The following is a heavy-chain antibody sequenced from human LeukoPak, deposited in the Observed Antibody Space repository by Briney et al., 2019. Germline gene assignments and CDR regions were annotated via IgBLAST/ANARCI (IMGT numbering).Heavy chain of an antibody. D-gene: IGHD1-26*01. Sequence: PSVTLSFTCAVYGGSFSGYYWSWIRQPPGKGWEWIGEINHSGSTNYNPSLKSRVTISVDTTKNHFSLKLGSVPAADTAVYYCARVRVGARNDSYYYYYYGDVWGKGTTVTVSS. CDR2: INHSGST. CDR1: GGSFSGYY. CDR3: ARVRVGARNDSYYYYYYGDV. J-gene: IGHJ6*03. V-gene: IGHV4-34*01.